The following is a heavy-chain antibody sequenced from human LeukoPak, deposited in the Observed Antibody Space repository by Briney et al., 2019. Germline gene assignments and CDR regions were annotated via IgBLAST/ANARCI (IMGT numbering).Heavy chain of an antibody. CDR2: ISGSGGST. V-gene: IGHV3-23*01. J-gene: IGHJ4*02. D-gene: IGHD6-13*01. CDR3: AKDKQQLVNPYYSDY. CDR1: GFTFSNYA. Sequence: GGSLRLSCAASGFTFSNYAMNWVRQAPGKGLEWVSGISGSGGSTYYADSVKGRFTSSRDNSKNTLYLQMNSLRAEDTAVYYCAKDKQQLVNPYYSDYWGQGTLVTVSS.